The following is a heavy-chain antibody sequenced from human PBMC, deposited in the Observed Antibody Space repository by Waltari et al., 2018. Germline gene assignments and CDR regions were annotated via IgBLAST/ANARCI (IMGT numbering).Heavy chain of an antibody. Sequence: EVQLVESGGGLVQPGGSLRLHCAASGFTCSSYSRNWFRQAPGKGLEWVSYISGDSGSIHYADSVKGRITVSRDNAKNSLYLQMSSLTAEDTAVFYCARDRDWAFDIWGQGTMVTVSS. CDR2: ISGDSGSI. V-gene: IGHV3-48*04. D-gene: IGHD2-21*01. J-gene: IGHJ3*02. CDR1: GFTCSSYS. CDR3: ARDRDWAFDI.